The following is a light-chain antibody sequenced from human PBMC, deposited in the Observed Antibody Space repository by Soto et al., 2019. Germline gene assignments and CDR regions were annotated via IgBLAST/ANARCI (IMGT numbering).Light chain of an antibody. CDR2: DAS. CDR3: QQRGTWPLT. J-gene: IGKJ4*01. CDR1: QSVSSY. V-gene: IGKV3-11*01. Sequence: EIVLTQSPATLSLSPGERATLSCRASQSVSSYLAWYQQKPAQPPRLVIYDASNRATGIPARFSGSGSGTDFTLTISSLEPEDFAVYYCQQRGTWPLTFGGGTKVEIK.